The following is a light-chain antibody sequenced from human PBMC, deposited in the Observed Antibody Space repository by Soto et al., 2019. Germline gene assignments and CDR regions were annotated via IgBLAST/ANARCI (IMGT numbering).Light chain of an antibody. CDR3: KQRRSWPRT. V-gene: IGKV3-11*01. CDR2: DVS. J-gene: IGKJ1*01. CDR1: QRVDSE. Sequence: EIVLTQSPATLSLSPGEVVTLSCRANQRVDSELAWYQQKPGQAPRLLIYDVSNRVAGIPPRFRGSGSGTDFTLTISTLEPEDFAVYYCKQRRSWPRTFGQGTNVDIK.